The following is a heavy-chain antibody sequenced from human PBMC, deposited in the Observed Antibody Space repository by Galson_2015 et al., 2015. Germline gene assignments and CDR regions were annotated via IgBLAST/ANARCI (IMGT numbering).Heavy chain of an antibody. Sequence: SLRLSCAASGFTFRTYCMSWVRQAPGRGLEWVADISYDGSNEYYADSVQGRFTISRDNSKNTLFLQMNSLRAEDTAVYYCAKGTGTARSFFYVTDVSGQGTTITVAS. CDR3: AKGTGTARSFFYVTDV. V-gene: IGHV3-30*18. CDR2: ISYDGSNE. CDR1: GFTFRTYC. J-gene: IGHJ6*02. D-gene: IGHD2-8*02.